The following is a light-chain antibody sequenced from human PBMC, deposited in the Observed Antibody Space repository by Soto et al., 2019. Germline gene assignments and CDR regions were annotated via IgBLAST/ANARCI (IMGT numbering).Light chain of an antibody. Sequence: DIQMTQSPSSLSASVGDRVTSTCRASQSISSYLNWYQQKPGKAPKLLIYAASSLQSGVPSRVSGSGSGTDFTLTSSSLKPEDFATYYCQQSYSTPLTCGQGTRLEIK. CDR2: AAS. V-gene: IGKV1-39*01. J-gene: IGKJ5*01. CDR1: QSISSY. CDR3: QQSYSTPLT.